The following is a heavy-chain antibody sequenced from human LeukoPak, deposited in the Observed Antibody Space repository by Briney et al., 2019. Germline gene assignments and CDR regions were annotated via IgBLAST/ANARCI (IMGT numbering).Heavy chain of an antibody. CDR3: ARDRAVTTSYGMDV. V-gene: IGHV3-11*01. CDR2: ISSSGSTI. J-gene: IGHJ6*02. CDR1: GFTFSDYY. Sequence: GGSLRLSCAASGFTFSDYYMSWIRQAPGKGLEWVSYISSSGSTIYYADSVKGRFTISRDNAKNSLYLQMNSLRAEDTAVYYCARDRAVTTSYGMDVWGQGTTVTVSS. D-gene: IGHD4-11*01.